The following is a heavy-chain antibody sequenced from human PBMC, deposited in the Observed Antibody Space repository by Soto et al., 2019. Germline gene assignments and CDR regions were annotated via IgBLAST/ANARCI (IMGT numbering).Heavy chain of an antibody. CDR2: ITDSGGDT. J-gene: IGHJ4*02. V-gene: IGHV3-23*01. Sequence: GGSLRLSCAASVFTFSSYAMSWVRQTPGKGLEWISAITDSGGDTYHADSVKGRFTISRDNTKNSLYLQMNSLRAEDTAVYYCAREPPPYDILTGYYLNWGQGTLVTVSS. CDR3: AREPPPYDILTGYYLN. CDR1: VFTFSSYA. D-gene: IGHD3-9*01.